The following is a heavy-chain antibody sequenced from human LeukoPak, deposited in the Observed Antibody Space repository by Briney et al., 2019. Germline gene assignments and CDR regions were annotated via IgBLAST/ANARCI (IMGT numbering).Heavy chain of an antibody. Sequence: GGSLRLSCAASGFTFDDCAMHWVRQAPGKGLEWVSGISWNSGSIGYADSVKGRFTISRDNAKNSLYLQMNSLRAEDTALYYCAKDRQQLVLGGGIDYWGQGTLVTVSS. CDR3: AKDRQQLVLGGGIDY. V-gene: IGHV3-9*01. D-gene: IGHD6-13*01. CDR2: ISWNSGSI. CDR1: GFTFDDCA. J-gene: IGHJ4*02.